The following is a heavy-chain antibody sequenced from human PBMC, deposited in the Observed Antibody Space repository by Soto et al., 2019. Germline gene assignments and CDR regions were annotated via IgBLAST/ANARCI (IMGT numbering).Heavy chain of an antibody. CDR2: IIPIFGTA. D-gene: IGHD1-1*01. CDR1: GGTFSSYA. J-gene: IGHJ5*02. CDR3: AREGSGTNWFDP. Sequence: QVQLVQSGAEVKKPGSSVKVSCKASGGTFSSYAISWVRQAPGQGLEWMGGIIPIFGTANYAQKFQGRVTINADKTTSTAYMELSSLRSEDTAVYYCAREGSGTNWFDPWGQGTLVTVSS. V-gene: IGHV1-69*14.